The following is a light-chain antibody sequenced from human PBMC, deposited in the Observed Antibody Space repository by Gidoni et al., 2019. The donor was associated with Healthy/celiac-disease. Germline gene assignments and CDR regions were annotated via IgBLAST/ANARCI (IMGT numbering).Light chain of an antibody. CDR3: QQYDNLPIT. CDR2: DSS. J-gene: IGKJ5*01. V-gene: IGKV1-33*01. Sequence: DIQMTQSPSSLSASVGDRVTITCQASEDIANYLNWYQQKPGKAPNLLIYDSSNLETGVPSRFSGSGSGKDFTFTSSSLQPEDFATYYCQQYDNLPITFGQGTRLDMK. CDR1: EDIANY.